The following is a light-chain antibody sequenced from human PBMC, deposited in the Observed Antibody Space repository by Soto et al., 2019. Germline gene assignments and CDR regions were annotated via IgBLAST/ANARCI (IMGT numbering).Light chain of an antibody. CDR2: DDS. Sequence: SYELTQPPSVSVAPGQTATITCGGDNIGSKSVHWYQQKPGQAPVLVVFDDSDRPSGIPERFSGSNSGNTATLTISRVEAVDEADYYCQVWDIRSDHVVFGGGTKLTVL. CDR3: QVWDIRSDHVV. V-gene: IGLV3-21*02. J-gene: IGLJ2*01. CDR1: NIGSKS.